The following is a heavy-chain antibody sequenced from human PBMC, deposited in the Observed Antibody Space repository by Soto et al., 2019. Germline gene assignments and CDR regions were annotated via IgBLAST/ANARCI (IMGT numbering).Heavy chain of an antibody. Sequence: GGSLRLSCAASGFTFSSYGMHWVRQAPGKGLEWVAVISYDGSNKYYADSVKGRFTISRDNSKNTLYLQMNSLRAEDTAVYYCAKGICSSTSCLLANWGQGTLVTVSS. J-gene: IGHJ4*02. CDR1: GFTFSSYG. V-gene: IGHV3-30*18. CDR3: AKGICSSTSCLLAN. D-gene: IGHD2-2*01. CDR2: ISYDGSNK.